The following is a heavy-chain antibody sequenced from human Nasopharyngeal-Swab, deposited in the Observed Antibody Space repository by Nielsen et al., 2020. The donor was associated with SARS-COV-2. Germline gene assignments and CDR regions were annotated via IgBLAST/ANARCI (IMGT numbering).Heavy chain of an antibody. CDR2: VSYDESDQ. Sequence: GASLKISCAASGFTFSDYAIHWVRQAPGKGLEWVAVVSYDESDQYYSDSVKGRFTISRDTSKKMVYLQMNSLRPEDTGLYYCAKEMFKYGSGVSSDGFDVWGQGTMVTVTS. J-gene: IGHJ3*01. V-gene: IGHV3-30*18. D-gene: IGHD3-10*01. CDR1: GFTFSDYA. CDR3: AKEMFKYGSGVSSDGFDV.